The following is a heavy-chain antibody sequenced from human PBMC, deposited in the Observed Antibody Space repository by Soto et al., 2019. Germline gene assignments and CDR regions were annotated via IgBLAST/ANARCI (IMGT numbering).Heavy chain of an antibody. CDR1: GYTFTSYA. J-gene: IGHJ6*02. CDR2: INAGNGNT. D-gene: IGHD3-10*01. CDR3: ARCGMVRGVIIRYYYYGMDV. V-gene: IGHV1-3*01. Sequence: ASVKVSCKASGYTFTSYAMHWVRQAPGQRLEWMGWINAGNGNTKYSQKFQGRVTITRDTSASTAYMELSSLRSEDTAVYYCARCGMVRGVIIRYYYYGMDVWGQGTTVTV.